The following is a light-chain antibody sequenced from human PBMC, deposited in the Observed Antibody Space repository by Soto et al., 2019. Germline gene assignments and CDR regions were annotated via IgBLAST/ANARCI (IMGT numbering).Light chain of an antibody. CDR2: GAS. CDR3: QQYGSSPVT. CDR1: QSVSSSY. Sequence: EIVLTQSPGTLSLSPGERATLSCRASQSVSSSYLAWYQQKPGQAPRLPIYGASSRATGIPDRFSGSGSGTDFTLTISRLEPEDFAGYYCQQYGSSPVTFGPGTKVDIK. J-gene: IGKJ3*01. V-gene: IGKV3-20*01.